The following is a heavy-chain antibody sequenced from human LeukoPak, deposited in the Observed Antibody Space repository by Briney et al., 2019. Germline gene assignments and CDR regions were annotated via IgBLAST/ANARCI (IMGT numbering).Heavy chain of an antibody. J-gene: IGHJ4*02. D-gene: IGHD3-10*01. CDR1: GYTFTGYY. CDR2: INPNSGGT. Sequence: ASVKVSCKASGYTFTGYYMHWVRQAPGQGLEWMGWINPNSGGTNYAQKFQGRVTMTRDTSISTAYLQWSSLKASDTAMYYCARLESGYYGSGSHWGQGTLVTVSS. V-gene: IGHV1-2*02. CDR3: ARLESGYYGSGSH.